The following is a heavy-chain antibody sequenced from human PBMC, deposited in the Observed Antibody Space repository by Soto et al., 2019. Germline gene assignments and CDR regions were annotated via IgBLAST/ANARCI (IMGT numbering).Heavy chain of an antibody. CDR3: ARHIFLKGERSSPDDEYFDY. D-gene: IGHD6-6*01. V-gene: IGHV4-39*01. J-gene: IGHJ4*02. CDR1: GGSISSSSYY. Sequence: SETLSLTCTVSGGSISSSSYYWGWIRQPPGKGLDWIGSIYYSGSTYYNPSLKSRVTISVDTSKNQFSLKLSSVTAADTAVYYCARHIFLKGERSSPDDEYFDYWGQGTLVTVSS. CDR2: IYYSGST.